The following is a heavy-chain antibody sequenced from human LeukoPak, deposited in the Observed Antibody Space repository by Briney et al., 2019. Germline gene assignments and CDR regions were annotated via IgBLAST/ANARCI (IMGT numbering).Heavy chain of an antibody. CDR3: ARDVAAAAGSYFDY. Sequence: ASVKVSCKASGYTFTSYDINWVRQATGQGLEWMGWMNPNSGNTGHAQKFQGRVTMTRNTSISTAYMELSSLRSEDTAVYYCARDVAAAAGSYFDYWGQGTLVTVSS. CDR2: MNPNSGNT. CDR1: GYTFTSYD. D-gene: IGHD2-15*01. V-gene: IGHV1-8*01. J-gene: IGHJ4*02.